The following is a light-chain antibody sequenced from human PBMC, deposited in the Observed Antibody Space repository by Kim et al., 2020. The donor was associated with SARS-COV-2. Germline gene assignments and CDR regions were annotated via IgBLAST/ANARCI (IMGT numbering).Light chain of an antibody. V-gene: IGLV3-1*01. CDR3: QTWDSITVV. J-gene: IGLJ2*01. CDR1: KLGEKY. CDR2: QDT. Sequence: VSPGQTASITCAGDKLGEKYACWYQQKPGQSPVLVIYQDTKRPSGIPERFSGSNSGNTATLIISGTQAMDEADYYCQTWDSITVVVGGGTKLNVL.